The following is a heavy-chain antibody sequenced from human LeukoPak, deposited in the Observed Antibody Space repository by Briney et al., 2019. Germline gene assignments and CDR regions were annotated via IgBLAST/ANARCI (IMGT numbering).Heavy chain of an antibody. J-gene: IGHJ4*02. CDR1: EYSFTNYW. D-gene: IGHD2-2*01. Sequence: GESLKISCKGSEYSFTNYWIGWVRQMPGKGLEWMGIIYPGDSDTRYSPSFQGQVTISADKSISTAYLQWSSLKASDTAMYYCARSPPSSSFYCSSTSCYATNFDYWGQGTLVTVSS. CDR3: ARSPPSSSFYCSSTSCYATNFDY. CDR2: IYPGDSDT. V-gene: IGHV5-51*01.